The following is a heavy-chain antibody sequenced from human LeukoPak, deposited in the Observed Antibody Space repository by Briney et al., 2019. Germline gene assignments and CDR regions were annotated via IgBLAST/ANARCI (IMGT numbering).Heavy chain of an antibody. D-gene: IGHD6-19*01. V-gene: IGHV1-69*13. J-gene: IGHJ4*02. CDR1: GGTFSSYA. Sequence: SVKVSCKASGGTFSSYAISWVRQAPGKGLEWMGGIIPIFGTANYAQKFQGRVTITADESTSTAYMELSSLRSEDTAVYYCARAGLAAVAGTIYFDYWGQGTLVTVSS. CDR3: ARAGLAAVAGTIYFDY. CDR2: IIPIFGTA.